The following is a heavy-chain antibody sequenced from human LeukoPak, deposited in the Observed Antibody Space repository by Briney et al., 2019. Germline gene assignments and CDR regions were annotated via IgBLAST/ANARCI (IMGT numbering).Heavy chain of an antibody. CDR1: GYSFTSYW. J-gene: IGHJ4*02. D-gene: IGHD2-2*01. CDR3: ARRQGCSSTICPPDY. Sequence: GESLKISCKGSGYSFTSYWIGWVRQMPGKGLEWMGIIDPGDSDTKYSPPFQGQVTFSADRSISTAYLQWSSLRASDTAIYYCARRQGCSSTICPPDYLGQGTLVTVSS. CDR2: IDPGDSDT. V-gene: IGHV5-51*01.